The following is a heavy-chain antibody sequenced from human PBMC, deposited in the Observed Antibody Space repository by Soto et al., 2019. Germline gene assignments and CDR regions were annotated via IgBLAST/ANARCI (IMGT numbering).Heavy chain of an antibody. CDR1: GFTFTSSA. V-gene: IGHV1-58*01. CDR3: ARPSNEGYCSGGSCYILDY. D-gene: IGHD2-15*01. Sequence: SVKVSCKASGFTFTSSAVQWVRQARGQRLEWIGWIVVGSGNTNYAQKFQGRVTITADESTSTAYMELSSLRSEDTAVYYCARPSNEGYCSGGSCYILDYWGQGTLVTVSS. CDR2: IVVGSGNT. J-gene: IGHJ4*02.